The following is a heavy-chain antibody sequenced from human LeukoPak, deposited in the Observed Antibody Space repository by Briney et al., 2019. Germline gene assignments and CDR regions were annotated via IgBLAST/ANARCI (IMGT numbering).Heavy chain of an antibody. CDR1: GYTFTSYG. J-gene: IGHJ3*02. CDR2: IRAYNGNR. CDR3: SRGLGGGAFDI. Sequence: GASVKLSCKASGYTFTSYGISWVRQAPGQGLEGMGWIRAYNGNRNYAQNLQGRVTMTTDKSTSTAYMELRSLRSADTAVYYCSRGLGGGAFDIWGQGTMVTVSS. V-gene: IGHV1-18*01. D-gene: IGHD3-16*01.